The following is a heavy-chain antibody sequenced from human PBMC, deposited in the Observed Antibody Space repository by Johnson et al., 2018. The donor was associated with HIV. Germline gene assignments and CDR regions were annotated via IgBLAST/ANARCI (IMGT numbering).Heavy chain of an antibody. D-gene: IGHD1-26*01. Sequence: VQLVESGGGLVQPGGSLRLSCAASGFTVSSNYMDWVRQAPGKGLEWVGRTRNKANSYTTEYAASVKGRFTISRDNSKNTLYLQMNSLRAEDTAVYHCARDRIVGADYDAFDIWGQGTMVTVSS. CDR2: TRNKANSYTT. V-gene: IGHV3-72*01. CDR1: GFTVSSNY. CDR3: ARDRIVGADYDAFDI. J-gene: IGHJ3*02.